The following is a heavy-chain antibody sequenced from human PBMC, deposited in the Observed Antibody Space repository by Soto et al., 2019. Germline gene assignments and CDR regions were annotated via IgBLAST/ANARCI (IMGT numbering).Heavy chain of an antibody. CDR2: IAHDGSNA. J-gene: IGHJ6*02. CDR3: ARGDREDILVVVGARPGEYGTDI. Sequence: QVQLVESGGGVVQPGGSLRLSCAASGFTFRNHAMHWVRQAPGKGLECLAVIAHDGSNAFYRDSVKGRFTVPRDNSKNLLYLYMNSLRSEDTGVYYCARGDREDILVVVGARPGEYGTDIWGQGTTVIVSS. CDR1: GFTFRNHA. D-gene: IGHD2-15*01. V-gene: IGHV3-30-3*01.